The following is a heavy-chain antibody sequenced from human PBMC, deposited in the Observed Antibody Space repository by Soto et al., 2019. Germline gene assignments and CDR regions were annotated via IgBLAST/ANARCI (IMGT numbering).Heavy chain of an antibody. CDR1: GDYSGCGNKY. J-gene: IGHJ6*02. V-gene: IGHV4-30-4*02. Sequence: SEPLSLTCTVSGDYSGCGNKYWSWIRQAPGKGLEWIGYIFSSGTTYYNPSLKSRLTMSLDTSQNQFSLKLNSVTAADTAVYFCARVPSPFDFYYALDVWGQGTTVTVSS. CDR2: IFSSGTT. D-gene: IGHD3-16*01. CDR3: ARVPSPFDFYYALDV.